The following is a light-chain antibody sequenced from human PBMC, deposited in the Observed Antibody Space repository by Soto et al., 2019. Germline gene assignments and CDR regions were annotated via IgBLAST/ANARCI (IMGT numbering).Light chain of an antibody. CDR2: EAS. Sequence: ETLLTQSPGTLSLSPGERATLSCRASQTVSSSYLAWYQQKPGQAPRLLIYEASSRATGIPDRFSGSGSRTDFTLTISRLEPEDFAVYYCQQRSDWPLTFGGGTKVQIK. CDR1: QTVSSSY. J-gene: IGKJ4*01. CDR3: QQRSDWPLT. V-gene: IGKV3D-20*02.